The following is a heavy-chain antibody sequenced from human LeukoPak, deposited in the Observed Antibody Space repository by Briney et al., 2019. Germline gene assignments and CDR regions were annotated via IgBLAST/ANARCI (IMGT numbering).Heavy chain of an antibody. CDR2: ITAYNGNR. D-gene: IGHD5-24*01. CDR1: GYTFTSYG. V-gene: IGHV1-18*01. J-gene: IGHJ4*02. CDR3: ARGGHPFGWLQDY. Sequence: ASVKVSCKAFGYTFTSYGISWVRQAPGQGLEWMGWITAYNGNRNYAQKFQDRVTMTTDTSPSTAYMELRSLRSDDTAVYHCARGGHPFGWLQDYWGQGTLVTVSS.